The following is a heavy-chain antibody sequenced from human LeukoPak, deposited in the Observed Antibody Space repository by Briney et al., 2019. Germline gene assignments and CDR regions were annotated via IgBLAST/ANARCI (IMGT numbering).Heavy chain of an antibody. V-gene: IGHV4-59*01. Sequence: PSETLSLTCTVSGGSISSYYWSWIRQPPGKGLEWIGYIYYSGSTNYNPSLKSRVTISVDRSKNQFSLKLSSVTAADTAVYYCARDGASSSSWYGGIYYYDGMDVWGQGTTVTVSS. CDR2: IYYSGST. D-gene: IGHD6-13*01. CDR1: GGSISSYY. J-gene: IGHJ6*02. CDR3: ARDGASSSSWYGGIYYYDGMDV.